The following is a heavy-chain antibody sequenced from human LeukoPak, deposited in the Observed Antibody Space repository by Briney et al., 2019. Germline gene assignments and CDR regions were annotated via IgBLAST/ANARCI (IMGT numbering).Heavy chain of an antibody. CDR2: IIPIFGTA. Sequence: SVKVSCKASGGTFSSYAISWVRQAPGQGLEWMGGIIPIFGTANYAQKFQGRVTITTDESTSTAYMELSSLRSEDTAVYYCARGEMVRGVILGVDGLGYYFDYWGQGTLVTVSS. J-gene: IGHJ4*02. V-gene: IGHV1-69*05. CDR3: ARGEMVRGVILGVDGLGYYFDY. D-gene: IGHD3-10*01. CDR1: GGTFSSYA.